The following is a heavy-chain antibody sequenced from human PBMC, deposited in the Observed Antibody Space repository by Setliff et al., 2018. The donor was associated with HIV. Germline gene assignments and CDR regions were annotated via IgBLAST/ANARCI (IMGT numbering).Heavy chain of an antibody. CDR3: SRGIAVAGHDFANTPGDI. J-gene: IGHJ3*02. V-gene: IGHV5-10-1*01. Sequence: PGASLKISCKGSGKSLSNYWTNWVRQMPGKGLEWMGRIDPSDSYINYGPSFQGHVTISADKSTNTAFLQWRSLKASDSAMYYCSRGIAVAGHDFANTPGDIWGQGTMVTVSS. CDR2: IDPSDSYI. CDR1: GKSLSNYW. D-gene: IGHD6-19*01.